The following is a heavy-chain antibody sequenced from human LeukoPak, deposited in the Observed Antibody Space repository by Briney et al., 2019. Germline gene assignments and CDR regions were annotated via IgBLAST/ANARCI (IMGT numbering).Heavy chain of an antibody. CDR1: GFTFSNYG. V-gene: IGHV3-33*01. D-gene: IGHD3-3*01. CDR3: AREYYDFWSGYDPDAFDI. J-gene: IGHJ3*02. Sequence: PGGSLRLSCAASGFTFSNYGMHWVRQAPGKGLEWVTFIWYDGSNKYYADSVKGRFTISRDNSKNTLYLQMNSLRAEDTAVYYCAREYYDFWSGYDPDAFDIWGQGTMVTVSS. CDR2: IWYDGSNK.